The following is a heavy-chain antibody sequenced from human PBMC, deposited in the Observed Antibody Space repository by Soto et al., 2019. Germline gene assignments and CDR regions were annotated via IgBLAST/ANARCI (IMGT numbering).Heavy chain of an antibody. J-gene: IGHJ5*02. CDR2: INHSGST. CDR3: ARGGHRSGWYRKLRFDP. CDR1: GGSFSGYY. D-gene: IGHD6-19*01. Sequence: QVQLRQWGAGLLKPSETLSLTRAVYGGSFSGYYWSWIRQPPGKGLEWIGEINHSGSTNYNPSLKSRVTISVDTSKNNFSLKLSSVTAADTAVYYCARGGHRSGWYRKLRFDPWCQGTLVTVSS. V-gene: IGHV4-34*01.